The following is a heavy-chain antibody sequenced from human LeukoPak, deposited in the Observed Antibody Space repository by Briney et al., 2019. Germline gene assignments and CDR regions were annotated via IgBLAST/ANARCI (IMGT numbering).Heavy chain of an antibody. D-gene: IGHD1-26*01. V-gene: IGHV4-59*01. CDR3: AREPLRAESRWFDP. CDR2: IYYNGDT. CDR1: GGSFSGYY. J-gene: IGHJ5*02. Sequence: SETLSLTCAVYGGSFSGYYWSWIRQPPGKGLEWIGYIYYNGDTNYNPSLKSRVIISIDTSSNQFSLRLNSMTAADTAVYYCAREPLRAESRWFDPWGQGILVTVSS.